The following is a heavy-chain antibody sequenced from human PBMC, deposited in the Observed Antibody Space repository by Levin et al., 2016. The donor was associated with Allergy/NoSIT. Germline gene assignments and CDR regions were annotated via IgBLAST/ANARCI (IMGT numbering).Heavy chain of an antibody. CDR2: IDPSDSYT. V-gene: IGHV5-10-1*01. J-gene: IGHJ6*03. D-gene: IGHD6-6*01. Sequence: VRQMPGKGLEWMGRIDPSDSYTNYSPSFQGHVTISADKSISTAYLQWSSLKASDTAMYYCARLGDSSSSYYYYHMDVWGKGTTVTVSS. CDR3: ARLGDSSSSYYYYHMDV.